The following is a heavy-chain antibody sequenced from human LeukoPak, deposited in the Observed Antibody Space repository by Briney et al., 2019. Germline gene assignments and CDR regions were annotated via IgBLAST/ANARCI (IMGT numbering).Heavy chain of an antibody. CDR3: ARASSIVRAYGAFDI. CDR1: GGSISSYY. J-gene: IGHJ3*02. D-gene: IGHD1-26*01. V-gene: IGHV4-59*01. CDR2: IYFSGNT. Sequence: SETLSLTCTVSGGSISSYYWSWIRQPPGKGLEWIGYIYFSGNTRYNPSLESRVTISVDMSRNQFSLNLTSVTAADTAVYYCARASSIVRAYGAFDIWGQGTLVTVSS.